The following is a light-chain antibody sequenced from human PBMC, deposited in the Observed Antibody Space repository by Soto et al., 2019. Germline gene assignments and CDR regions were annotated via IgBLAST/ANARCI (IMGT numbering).Light chain of an antibody. Sequence: EFVLTQSPGTLSLSPGERATLSCRASQTVRNNYLAWYQQKPGQAPRLLIYDASSRATGIPDRFSGGGSGTDFTRTISRLEPEDFAVYYCQQFSRYPLTFGGGTKVEIK. V-gene: IGKV3-20*01. CDR3: QQFSRYPLT. CDR2: DAS. CDR1: QTVRNNY. J-gene: IGKJ4*01.